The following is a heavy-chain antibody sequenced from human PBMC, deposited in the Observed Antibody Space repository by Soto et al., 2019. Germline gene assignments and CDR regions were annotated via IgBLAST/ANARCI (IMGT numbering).Heavy chain of an antibody. V-gene: IGHV3-11*01. D-gene: IGHD1-1*01. CDR3: ARMFSRYDPLYYFDF. CDR2: ISGPGNAI. Sequence: QVQLVESGGGLVKPGGSLRLSCAASEFTFSDYYMTWIRQAPGRGLEWVSSISGPGNAIFYADSVKGRFTISRDNTKNSLYLQMNSQKAEDTAVFYCARMFSRYDPLYYFDFWGQGTLVTVSS. J-gene: IGHJ4*02. CDR1: EFTFSDYY.